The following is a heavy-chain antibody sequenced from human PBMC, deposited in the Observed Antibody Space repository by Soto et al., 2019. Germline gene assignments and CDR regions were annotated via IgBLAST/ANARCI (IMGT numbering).Heavy chain of an antibody. CDR2: IYYSGST. D-gene: IGHD3-22*01. Sequence: KTSETLSLTCTVSGGSISGYYWSWIRQSPGKGLEWIGYIYYSGSTNIKPSLKSRVTMSVNTSKTQFSLRLTSVTAADTAVYYCARSTSRGTYYYYGMDVWGQGTTVTVSS. CDR3: ARSTSRGTYYYYGMDV. V-gene: IGHV4-59*01. CDR1: GGSISGYY. J-gene: IGHJ6*02.